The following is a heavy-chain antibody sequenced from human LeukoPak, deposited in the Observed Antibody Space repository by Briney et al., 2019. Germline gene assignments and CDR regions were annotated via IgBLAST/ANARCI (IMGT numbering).Heavy chain of an antibody. CDR1: GGTFSSYA. J-gene: IGHJ6*03. CDR2: IIPIFGTA. V-gene: IGHV1-69*05. Sequence: VAPVKVSCKASGGTFSSYAISWVRQAPGQGLEWMGGIIPIFGTANYAQKFQGRVTITTDESTSTAYMELSSLRAEDTALYYCARDLYGFLGPMDVWGKGTTVTVSS. D-gene: IGHD3-3*01. CDR3: ARDLYGFLGPMDV.